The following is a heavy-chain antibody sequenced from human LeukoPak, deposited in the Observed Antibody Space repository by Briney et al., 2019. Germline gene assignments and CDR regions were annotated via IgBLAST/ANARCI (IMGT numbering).Heavy chain of an antibody. D-gene: IGHD3-22*01. V-gene: IGHV3-21*01. J-gene: IGHJ3*02. CDR1: GFTFSSYS. CDR2: ISSSSSYI. Sequence: GGSLRLSCAASGFTFSSYSMNWVRQAPGEGLEWVSSISSSSSYIYYADSVKGRFTISRDNAKNSLYLQMNSLRAEDTAVYYCARGYDSSGYDAFDIWGQGTMVTVSS. CDR3: ARGYDSSGYDAFDI.